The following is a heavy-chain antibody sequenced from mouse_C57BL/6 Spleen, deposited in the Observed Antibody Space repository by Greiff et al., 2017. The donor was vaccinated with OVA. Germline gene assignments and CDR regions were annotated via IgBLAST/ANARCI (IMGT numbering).Heavy chain of an antibody. V-gene: IGHV1-19*01. CDR3: ARGATVVTRYFDV. Sequence: VQLQQSGPVLVKPGASVKMSCKASGYTFTDYYMNWVKQSHGKSLEWIGVINPYNGGTSYNQQFKGKATLTVDKSSSTAYMVLNSLTSEDSAVYYCARGATVVTRYFDVWGTGTTVTVSS. CDR2: INPYNGGT. CDR1: GYTFTDYY. J-gene: IGHJ1*03. D-gene: IGHD1-1*01.